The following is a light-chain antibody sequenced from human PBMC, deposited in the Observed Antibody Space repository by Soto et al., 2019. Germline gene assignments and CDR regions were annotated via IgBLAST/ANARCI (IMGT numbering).Light chain of an antibody. V-gene: IGKV1-5*03. CDR3: QQYNRTLET. J-gene: IGKJ1*01. Sequence: DIQMTQSPSTLSASVGDRVTITCRASQGIGGWLAWYQQKPGKVPKLLIYGASTLESGVPSRFSGSGSGTESPLTISSLQPDDSATYYCQQYNRTLETFGQGTKVEIK. CDR1: QGIGGW. CDR2: GAS.